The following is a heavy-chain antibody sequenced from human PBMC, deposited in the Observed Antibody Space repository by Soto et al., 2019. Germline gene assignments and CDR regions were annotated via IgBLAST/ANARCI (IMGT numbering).Heavy chain of an antibody. CDR3: ARDKGYGGNSHPYYYYYGMDV. V-gene: IGHV3-33*01. CDR2: IWYDGSNK. D-gene: IGHD2-21*02. Sequence: GGSLRLSCAASGFTFSNYGMRWVRQAQGKGLEWVAVIWYDGSNKYYADSVKGRFTISRDNSKNTLYLQMNSLRAEDTAVYYCARDKGYGGNSHPYYYYYGMDVWGQGTTVTVSS. J-gene: IGHJ6*02. CDR1: GFTFSNYG.